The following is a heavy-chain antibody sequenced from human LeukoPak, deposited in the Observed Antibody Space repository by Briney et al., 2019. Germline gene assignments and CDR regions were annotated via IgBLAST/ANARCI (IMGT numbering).Heavy chain of an antibody. J-gene: IGHJ4*02. CDR1: GFTFSDYY. D-gene: IGHD2-2*01. Sequence: NPGGSLRLSCAASGFTFSDYYMSWIRQAPGKGLEWVSYISSSSSYTNYADSVKGRFTISRDNAKNSLYLQMNSLRAEDTAVYCCARDLGTGSTNYFDYWGQGTLVTVSS. CDR3: ARDLGTGSTNYFDY. CDR2: ISSSSSYT. V-gene: IGHV3-11*06.